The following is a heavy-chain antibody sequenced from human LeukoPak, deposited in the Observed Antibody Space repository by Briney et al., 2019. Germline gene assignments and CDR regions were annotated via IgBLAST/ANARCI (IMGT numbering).Heavy chain of an antibody. V-gene: IGHV3-23*01. CDR1: GFTFSSYA. J-gene: IGHJ4*02. D-gene: IGHD3-10*01. CDR2: ISGSGGST. Sequence: GGSLRLSCAASGFTFSSYAMSWVRQAPGRGLEWVSAISGSGGSTYYADSVKGRFTISRDNSKNTLYLQMNSLRAEDTAVYYCAKDSGGRDTFSWGQGTLVTVSS. CDR3: AKDSGGRDTFS.